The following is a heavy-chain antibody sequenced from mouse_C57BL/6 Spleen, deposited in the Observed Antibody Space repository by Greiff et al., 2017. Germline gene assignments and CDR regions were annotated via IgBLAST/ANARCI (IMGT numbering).Heavy chain of an antibody. D-gene: IGHD1-1*01. Sequence: VKLMESGAELVRPGASVKLSCKASGYTFTDYYINWVKQRPGQGLEWIARIYPGSGNTYYNEKFKGKATLTAEKSSSTAYMQLSSLTSEDSAVYFCARLDYGSSYGYFDVWGTGTTVTVSS. V-gene: IGHV1-76*01. CDR3: ARLDYGSSYGYFDV. J-gene: IGHJ1*03. CDR2: IYPGSGNT. CDR1: GYTFTDYY.